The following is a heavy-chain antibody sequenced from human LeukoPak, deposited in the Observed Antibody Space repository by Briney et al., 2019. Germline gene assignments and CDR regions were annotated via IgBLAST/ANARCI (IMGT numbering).Heavy chain of an antibody. J-gene: IGHJ5*02. CDR2: IRFDGSNK. D-gene: IGHD3-22*01. V-gene: IGHV3-30*02. Sequence: GGSLRLSCVASGFTFSSYGMDWVRQAPGKGLGGVAFIRFDGSNKHYAESVKGRFTISRDNSKNTLYLRMNSLRAEDTAVYYCAKDRAMIVVVTPNWFDPWGQGTLVTVSS. CDR3: AKDRAMIVVVTPNWFDP. CDR1: GFTFSSYG.